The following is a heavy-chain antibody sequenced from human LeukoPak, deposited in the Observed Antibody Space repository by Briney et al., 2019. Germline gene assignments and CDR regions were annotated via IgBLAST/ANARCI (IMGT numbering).Heavy chain of an antibody. CDR1: GFTFSSYS. D-gene: IGHD3-9*01. CDR3: ARTAYDILTGPNYFDY. J-gene: IGHJ4*02. CDR2: NSSSRSYI. V-gene: IGHV3-21*01. Sequence: GGSQRLYFAASGFTFSSYSMNWVRPAPGKGLDVASSNSSSRSYIYYADSVKGRFTISRDNAKNSLYLQMNSLRAEDTAFFYWARTAYDILTGPNYFDYWGQGTLVTVSS.